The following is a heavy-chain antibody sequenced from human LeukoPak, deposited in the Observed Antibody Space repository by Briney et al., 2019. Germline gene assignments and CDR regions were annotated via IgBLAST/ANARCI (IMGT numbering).Heavy chain of an antibody. CDR2: ISSSSSYI. CDR3: ARGERELPSTFFDH. Sequence: PGGSLRLSCAASGFTFSSYSMNWVRQAPGKGLEWVSSISSSSSYIYYADSVKGRFTISRDSAKNSLYLQMNSLRAEDTAVYYCARGERELPSTFFDHWGQGTLVTVSS. CDR1: GFTFSSYS. V-gene: IGHV3-21*01. J-gene: IGHJ4*02. D-gene: IGHD1-26*01.